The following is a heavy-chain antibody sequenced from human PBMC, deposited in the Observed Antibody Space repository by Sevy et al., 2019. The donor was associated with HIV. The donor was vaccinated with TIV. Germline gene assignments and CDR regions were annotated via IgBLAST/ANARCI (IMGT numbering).Heavy chain of an antibody. CDR2: IKKDGSEK. J-gene: IGHJ6*02. CDR1: GFTFSSYW. D-gene: IGHD2-2*01. Sequence: GGSLRLSCAASGFTFSSYWMSWVRQAPGKGLEWVANIKKDGSEKYYVDSVKGRFINSRDKAKNSLYLQMNSLRVEDTAMYYCARDCSSTNCLWGLDVWGQGTTVTVSS. V-gene: IGHV3-7*03. CDR3: ARDCSSTNCLWGLDV.